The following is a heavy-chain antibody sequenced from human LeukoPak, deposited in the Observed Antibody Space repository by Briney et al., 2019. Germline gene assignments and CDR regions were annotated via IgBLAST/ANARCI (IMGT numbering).Heavy chain of an antibody. V-gene: IGHV3-23*01. CDR2: ISGNGDSV. J-gene: IGHJ4*02. D-gene: IGHD3-22*01. CDR3: AKGRLKFDY. CDR1: GFTFSSYA. Sequence: GGSLRLSCAASGFTFSSYAVSWVRQAPGKGLEWVSGISGNGDSVYYADSVKGRFTISRDNSKNTLYLQMNSLRAEDTAVYYCAKGRLKFDYWGQGTLVTVSS.